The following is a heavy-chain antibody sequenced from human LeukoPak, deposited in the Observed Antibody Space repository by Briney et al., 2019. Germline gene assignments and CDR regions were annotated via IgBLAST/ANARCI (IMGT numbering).Heavy chain of an antibody. CDR2: ISSSSSYT. Sequence: GGSPRLSCAASGFTFSDYYMSWIRQAPGKGLEWVSYISSSSSYTNYADSVKGRFTISRDNAKNSLYLQMNSLRAEDTAVYYCARYSYGRGTFDYWGQGTLVTVSS. D-gene: IGHD5-18*01. CDR1: GFTFSDYY. CDR3: ARYSYGRGTFDY. V-gene: IGHV3-11*06. J-gene: IGHJ4*02.